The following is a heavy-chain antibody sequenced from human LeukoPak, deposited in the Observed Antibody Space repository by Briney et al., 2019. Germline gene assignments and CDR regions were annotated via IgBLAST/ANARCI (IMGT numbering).Heavy chain of an antibody. Sequence: PRGSLRLSCAASGFRFHSYAMSWVRQAPGEGLEWVSGISGSGQRAHYADSVRGRFTISRDNSKSTGYIQISSLQVEDTAVYYCAKINDYGVLDACDVWGQGTVVSVSS. CDR1: GFRFHSYA. V-gene: IGHV3-23*01. D-gene: IGHD4-17*01. CDR3: AKINDYGVLDACDV. J-gene: IGHJ3*01. CDR2: ISGSGQRA.